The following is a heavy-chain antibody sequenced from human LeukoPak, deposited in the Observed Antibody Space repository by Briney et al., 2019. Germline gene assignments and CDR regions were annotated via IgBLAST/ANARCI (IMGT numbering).Heavy chain of an antibody. V-gene: IGHV3-30*03. Sequence: GGSLRLSCAASGFTFSSYVMHWVRQAPGKGLEWVAVISYDGSDKYYTDSVKGRFTISRDNSKNTLYLQMNSLRTEDTALYYCARGSYWNSWGQGTLVTVSS. CDR3: ARGSYWNS. D-gene: IGHD1-26*01. J-gene: IGHJ4*02. CDR2: ISYDGSDK. CDR1: GFTFSSYV.